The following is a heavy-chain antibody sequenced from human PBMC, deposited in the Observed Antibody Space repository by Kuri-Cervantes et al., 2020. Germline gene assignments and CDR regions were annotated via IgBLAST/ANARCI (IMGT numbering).Heavy chain of an antibody. CDR1: GFTFSSYA. V-gene: IGHV3-30-3*01. Sequence: GESLKISCAASGFTFSSYAMHWVRQAPGKGLEWVAVISYDGSNKYYADSVKGRFTISRDNSKNTLYLQMNSLRAEDTAVYYCARFPGYSSGWYYDAFDIWGQGTIVTVSS. D-gene: IGHD6-19*01. CDR2: ISYDGSNK. CDR3: ARFPGYSSGWYYDAFDI. J-gene: IGHJ3*02.